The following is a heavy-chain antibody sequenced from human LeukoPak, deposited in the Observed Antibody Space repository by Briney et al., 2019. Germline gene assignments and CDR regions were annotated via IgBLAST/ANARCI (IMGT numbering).Heavy chain of an antibody. D-gene: IGHD1-26*01. CDR3: ARLKYGSPQH. V-gene: IGHV3-11*06. Sequence: GGSLRLSCAASGFTFSDYYMSWFRQAPGKGLEWVSYISTSGSYTIHTDSVKGRFTISRDDAKNSLYLQMNSLRVEDTAVYYCARLKYGSPQHWGQGTLVTASS. CDR1: GFTFSDYY. CDR2: ISTSGSYT. J-gene: IGHJ1*01.